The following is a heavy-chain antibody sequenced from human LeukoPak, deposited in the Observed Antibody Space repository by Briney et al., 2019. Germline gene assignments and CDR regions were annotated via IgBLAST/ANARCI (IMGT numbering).Heavy chain of an antibody. Sequence: GGSLRLSCGASGFTVSSNYMSWVRQAPGMGLEWVSVIYSDGRIHYADSVKGRFTISRDDSKNTLYLQMNSLRAEDTAVYYCARESGYSYGLAGFFDYWGQGTLVTVSS. J-gene: IGHJ4*02. CDR3: ARESGYSYGLAGFFDY. V-gene: IGHV3-53*01. CDR1: GFTVSSNY. D-gene: IGHD5-18*01. CDR2: IYSDGRI.